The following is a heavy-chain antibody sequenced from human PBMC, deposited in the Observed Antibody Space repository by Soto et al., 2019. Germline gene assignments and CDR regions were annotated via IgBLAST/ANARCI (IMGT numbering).Heavy chain of an antibody. CDR3: ARSQYSSSLTGGMDV. CDR1: GYSFTSYW. CDR2: IDPSDSYT. Sequence: PGESLKISCKGSGYSFTSYWISWVRQMPGKGLEWMGRIDPSDSYTNYSPSFQGHVTISADRSISTAYLQWSSLKASDTAMYYCARSQYSSSLTGGMDVWGQGTTVTVSS. D-gene: IGHD6-13*01. J-gene: IGHJ6*02. V-gene: IGHV5-10-1*01.